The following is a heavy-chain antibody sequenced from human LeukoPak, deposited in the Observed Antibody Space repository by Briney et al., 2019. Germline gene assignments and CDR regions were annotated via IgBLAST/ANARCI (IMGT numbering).Heavy chain of an antibody. Sequence: SQTLSLTCTVSGGSISSGSYYWSWIRQPAGKGLEWIGRIYTSGSTNYNPSLKGRVTISVDTSKSQFSLKLSSVTAADTAVYYCARELGGLLWFGELFYDAFDIWGQGTMVTVSS. CDR1: GGSISSGSYY. D-gene: IGHD3-10*01. CDR2: IYTSGST. CDR3: ARELGGLLWFGELFYDAFDI. V-gene: IGHV4-61*02. J-gene: IGHJ3*02.